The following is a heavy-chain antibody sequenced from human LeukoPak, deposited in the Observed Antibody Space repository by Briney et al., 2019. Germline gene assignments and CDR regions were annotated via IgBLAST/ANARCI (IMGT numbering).Heavy chain of an antibody. CDR3: TKDPNGDYVGAFDP. D-gene: IGHD4-17*01. V-gene: IGHV3-23*01. J-gene: IGHJ5*02. Sequence: GGSLRLSCAASGFTFSTFAMTWVRQAPGKGLEWVSSITGTHHTTYYTDSVKGRFPISRDNSKNTLYLQMNSLRADDTAIYYCTKDPNGDYVGAFDPWGQGTLVTVSS. CDR2: ITGTHHTT. CDR1: GFTFSTFA.